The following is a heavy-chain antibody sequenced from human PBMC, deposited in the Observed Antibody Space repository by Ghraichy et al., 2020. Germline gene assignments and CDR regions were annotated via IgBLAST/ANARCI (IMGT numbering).Heavy chain of an antibody. CDR3: ARDMYSRSWYWFDP. CDR1: GGSISTHY. V-gene: IGHV4-59*11. Sequence: SQTLSLTCTVSGGSISTHYWSWIRQPPGKGLEWIGYIYYSGSTNYNPSLKSRVTISVDTSKNQYSLKLSSVTAADTAVYYCARDMYSRSWYWFDPWGQGTLVTVSS. J-gene: IGHJ5*02. CDR2: IYYSGST. D-gene: IGHD6-13*01.